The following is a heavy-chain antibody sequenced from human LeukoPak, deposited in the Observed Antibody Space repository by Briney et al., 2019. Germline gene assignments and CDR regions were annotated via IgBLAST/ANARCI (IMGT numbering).Heavy chain of an antibody. CDR3: ARDLIIREARYGDYDGDYYYYYMDV. CDR2: IYYSGST. J-gene: IGHJ6*03. Sequence: SETLSLTCTVSGGSISSGEYYWSWIRQPPGKGLEWIGYIYYSGSTYYNPSLKSRVTISVDTSKNQFSLKLSSVTAADTAVYYCARDLIIREARYGDYDGDYYYYYMDVWGKGTTVTVSS. D-gene: IGHD4-17*01. V-gene: IGHV4-30-4*01. CDR1: GGSISSGEYY.